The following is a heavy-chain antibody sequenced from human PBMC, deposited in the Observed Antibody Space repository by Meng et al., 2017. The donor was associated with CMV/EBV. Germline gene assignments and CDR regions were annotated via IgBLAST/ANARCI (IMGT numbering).Heavy chain of an antibody. CDR3: AIAAAEFGNWFDP. Sequence: SSVPVSCKASVGTFSSYASSWVRQAPGRGIEWMGGIIPIFGTANYAQKFQGRVTITTDESTGTAYMELSSVRYEETAVYYCAIAAAEFGNWFDPWGQGTLVTVSS. CDR2: IIPIFGTA. V-gene: IGHV1-69*05. D-gene: IGHD3-10*01. CDR1: VGTFSSYA. J-gene: IGHJ5*02.